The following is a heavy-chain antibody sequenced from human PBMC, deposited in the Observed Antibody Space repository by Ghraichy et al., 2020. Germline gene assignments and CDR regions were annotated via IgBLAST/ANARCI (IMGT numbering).Heavy chain of an antibody. CDR2: ISAYNGNT. Sequence: ASVKVSCKASGYTFTSYGISWVRQAPGQGLEWMGWISAYNGNTNYAQKLQGRVTMTTDTSTSTAYMELRSLRSDDTAVYYCARDHAPYGDYQGSNWFDPWGQGTLVTVSS. J-gene: IGHJ5*02. CDR3: ARDHAPYGDYQGSNWFDP. D-gene: IGHD4-17*01. CDR1: GYTFTSYG. V-gene: IGHV1-18*04.